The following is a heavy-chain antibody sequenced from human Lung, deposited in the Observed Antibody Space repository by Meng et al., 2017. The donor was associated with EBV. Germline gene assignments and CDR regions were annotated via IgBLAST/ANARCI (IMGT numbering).Heavy chain of an antibody. J-gene: IGHJ2*01. CDR3: ARYCSGGSCYRDVSRNNWYFDL. D-gene: IGHD2-15*01. V-gene: IGHV4-4*02. CDR1: GGSSSSSNW. CDR2: IYHSGSN. Sequence: QGIGPELVNRSGTLSLPCAVAGGSSSSSNWWGWVRQPPGKGLEWIGDIYHSGSNNYNPSLKSRVTISVDKSKNQFSLKLSSVTAAATAVYYCARYCSGGSCYRDVSRNNWYFDLWGRGTLVTVSS.